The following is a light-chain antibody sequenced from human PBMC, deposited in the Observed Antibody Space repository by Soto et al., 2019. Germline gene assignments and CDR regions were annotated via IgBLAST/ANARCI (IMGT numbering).Light chain of an antibody. CDR1: SSDVGGYDY. CDR3: GSYTTSITLV. V-gene: IGLV2-14*01. J-gene: IGLJ3*02. Sequence: QSALTQPASVSGSPGQSITISCTGTSSDVGGYDYVSWYQQHPGKAPKLMIYEVSNRPSGVSNRFSGSKSGNTASLTISGLQAEDEADYYCGSYTTSITLVFGGGTKVTVL. CDR2: EVS.